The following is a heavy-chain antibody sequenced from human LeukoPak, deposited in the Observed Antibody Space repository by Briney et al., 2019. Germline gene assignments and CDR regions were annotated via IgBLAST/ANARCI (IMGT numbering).Heavy chain of an antibody. CDR3: ARDSGIAAAGPWFDP. Sequence: GRSLRLSCAASGFTFSSYSMNWVRQAPGKGLEWVSSISSSSSYIYYADSVKGRFTISRDNAKNSLYLQMNSLRAEDTAVYYCARDSGIAAAGPWFDPWGQGTLVTVSS. CDR1: GFTFSSYS. CDR2: ISSSSSYI. J-gene: IGHJ5*02. V-gene: IGHV3-21*01. D-gene: IGHD6-13*01.